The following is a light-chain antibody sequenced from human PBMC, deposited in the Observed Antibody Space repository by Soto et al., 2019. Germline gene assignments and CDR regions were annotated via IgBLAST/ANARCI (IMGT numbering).Light chain of an antibody. V-gene: IGLV2-14*03. J-gene: IGLJ1*01. CDR1: SSDVGGFNS. CDR3: SSYTSTMTNV. CDR2: DVV. Sequence: QSVLTQPASVSGSPGQSITISCTGTSSDVGGFNSVSWYQLRPGTAPKLILYDVVDRPSGVSYRFSGSKSGNTASLTISGFQAADEADYFCSSYTSTMTNVFGSGTKVT.